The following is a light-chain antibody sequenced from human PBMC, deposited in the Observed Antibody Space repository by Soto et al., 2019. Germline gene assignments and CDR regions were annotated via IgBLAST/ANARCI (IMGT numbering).Light chain of an antibody. V-gene: IGKV1-5*01. CDR3: QPYNGYSQYS. Sequence: DIQMTQSPSTLSASVGDRVTISCRASQSINNWLAWYQQKPGKAPKLLIYDVATLESGVPSRFSGSGSGTEFALTIISLQPDDFATYYCQPYNGYSQYSFGQGTKLEIK. CDR2: DVA. CDR1: QSINNW. J-gene: IGKJ2*01.